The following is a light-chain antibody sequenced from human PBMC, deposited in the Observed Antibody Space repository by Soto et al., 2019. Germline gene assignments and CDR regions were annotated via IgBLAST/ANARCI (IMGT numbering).Light chain of an antibody. CDR2: GNS. V-gene: IGLV1-40*01. CDR3: QSYDSSLRAV. J-gene: IGLJ1*01. CDR1: SSNIGAGYD. Sequence: QPVLTQPPSVSGAPGQRVTISCTGSSSNIGAGYDVHWYQQLPGTAPKLLIYGNSNRPSGVPDRFSGSKSGTSASLAITGLQAEDEADYYCQSYDSSLRAVFGTGTKLTVL.